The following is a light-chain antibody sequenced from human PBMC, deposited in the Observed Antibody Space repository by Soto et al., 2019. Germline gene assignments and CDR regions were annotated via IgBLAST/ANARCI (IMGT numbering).Light chain of an antibody. CDR1: SSDVGGYNY. Sequence: QSALTQPASVSGSPGQSITISCTGTSSDVGGYNYVSWSQHHPGKAPKLMIYEVSHRPSGVSNRFSGSKSGNTASLTISGLQAEDEADYYCSSYTTTNTYVFGTGTKLPS. J-gene: IGLJ1*01. CDR3: SSYTTTNTYV. V-gene: IGLV2-14*01. CDR2: EVS.